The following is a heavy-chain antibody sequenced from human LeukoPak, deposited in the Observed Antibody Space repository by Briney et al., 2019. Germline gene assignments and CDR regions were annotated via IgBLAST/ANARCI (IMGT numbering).Heavy chain of an antibody. V-gene: IGHV3-9*01. Sequence: GGSLRLSCEASGFTLHDYAMQWVRHAPGKGLEGVAGISWNSGSKHCGDSVEGRFTISGDNAKNCLHLPMHTLRSEDTALFYCARSHYDCVWGTFDYWGQGALVTVSP. CDR2: ISWNSGSK. J-gene: IGHJ4*02. CDR1: GFTLHDYA. CDR3: ARSHYDCVWGTFDY. D-gene: IGHD3-16*01.